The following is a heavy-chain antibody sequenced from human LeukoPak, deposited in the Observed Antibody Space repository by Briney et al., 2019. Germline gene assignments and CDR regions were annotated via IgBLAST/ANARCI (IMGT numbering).Heavy chain of an antibody. D-gene: IGHD2-15*01. J-gene: IGHJ5*02. V-gene: IGHV1-18*01. CDR1: GYTFTNYA. CDR2: ISTYNGDT. CDR3: ARGIENWFDP. Sequence: ASVKVSCKASGYTFTNYAMNWVRQAPGQGLECMGWISTYNGDTNYAQNLQGRVTMTTDTSTSTAYMELRSLRSDDTAVYYCARGIENWFDPWGQGTLVTVSS.